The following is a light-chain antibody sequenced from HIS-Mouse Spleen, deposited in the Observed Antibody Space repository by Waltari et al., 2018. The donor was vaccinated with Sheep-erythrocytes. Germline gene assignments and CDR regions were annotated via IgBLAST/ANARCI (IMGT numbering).Light chain of an antibody. Sequence: DIKMTQSPSSLSASLGDRVTITCRASQSIRSNLNWYQKKPGKAPKLLIYAASSLQSGVPSRFSGSGSGTDFTLTISSLQPEDFATYYCQQSYSTPPLTFGGGTKVEIK. CDR1: QSIRSN. CDR2: AAS. J-gene: IGKJ4*01. CDR3: QQSYSTPPLT. V-gene: IGKV1-39*01.